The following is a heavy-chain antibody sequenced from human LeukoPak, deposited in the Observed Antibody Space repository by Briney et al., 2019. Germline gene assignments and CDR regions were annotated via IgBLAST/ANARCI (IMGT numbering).Heavy chain of an antibody. D-gene: IGHD6-19*01. Sequence: SETLSLTCAVYGGSFSGYYWSWIRQPPGKGLEWIGEINHSGSTNYNPSLKSRVTISVDTSKNQFSLKLSSVTAADTAVYYCARVTVAGPPDYWGQGTLVTVSS. CDR3: ARVTVAGPPDY. CDR1: GGSFSGYY. V-gene: IGHV4-34*01. CDR2: INHSGST. J-gene: IGHJ4*02.